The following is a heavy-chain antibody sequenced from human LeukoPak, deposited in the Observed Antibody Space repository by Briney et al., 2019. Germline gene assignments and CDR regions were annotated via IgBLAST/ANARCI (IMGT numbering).Heavy chain of an antibody. CDR3: ARPRTIYYTFDY. D-gene: IGHD2-2*02. V-gene: IGHV3-30*02. CDR2: IRYDGSNK. Sequence: GGSLRLSCGASGFTFSSYGMHWVRQAPGKGLEWVAFIRYDGSNKYYADSVKGRFTISRDNSKNTLYLQMNSLRAEDTAVYYCARPRTIYYTFDYWGQGTLVTVSS. CDR1: GFTFSSYG. J-gene: IGHJ4*02.